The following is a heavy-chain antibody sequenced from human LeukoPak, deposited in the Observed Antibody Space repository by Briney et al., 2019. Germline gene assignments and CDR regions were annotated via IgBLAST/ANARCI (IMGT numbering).Heavy chain of an antibody. CDR3: ARDQSTSGSYYGSFDY. D-gene: IGHD1-26*01. CDR2: IYSGGST. CDR1: GFTVSTNS. V-gene: IGHV3-53*01. J-gene: IGHJ4*02. Sequence: GGSLRLSCAASGFTVSTNSMTWVRQAPGKGLEWVSLIYSGGSTYYADSVKGRFTISRDNAKNSLYLQMNSLRAEDTAVYYCARDQSTSGSYYGSFDYWGQGTLVTVSS.